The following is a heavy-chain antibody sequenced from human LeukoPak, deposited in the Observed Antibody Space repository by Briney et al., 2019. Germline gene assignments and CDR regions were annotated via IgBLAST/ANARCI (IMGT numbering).Heavy chain of an antibody. J-gene: IGHJ3*01. Sequence: GESLKISCKGSGYSFTNYWIGWVRQMPGKGLGWMGIIYPIDSDTRYSPSFRGQVTFSADKSISTAYLQWSSLKASDTAMYYCARPSAYGEDAFDVWGQGTMVTVSS. V-gene: IGHV5-51*01. CDR3: ARPSAYGEDAFDV. CDR1: GYSFTNYW. CDR2: IYPIDSDT. D-gene: IGHD2-21*01.